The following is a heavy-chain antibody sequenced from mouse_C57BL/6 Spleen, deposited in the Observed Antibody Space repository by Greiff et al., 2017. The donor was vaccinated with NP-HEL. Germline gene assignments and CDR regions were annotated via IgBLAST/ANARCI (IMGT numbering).Heavy chain of an antibody. CDR3: ARRGTTHCCDY. D-gene: IGHD1-1*01. CDR2: IDPSDSYT. V-gene: IGHV1-69*01. J-gene: IGHJ2*01. Sequence: VQLQQPGAELVMPGASVKLSCKASGYTFTSYWMHWVKQRPGQGLEWIGEIDPSDSYTNYNQKFKGKSTFTVDKSSSSAYMQLSSLTSEDAAVYYCARRGTTHCCDYWGQGTTLTVSS. CDR1: GYTFTSYW.